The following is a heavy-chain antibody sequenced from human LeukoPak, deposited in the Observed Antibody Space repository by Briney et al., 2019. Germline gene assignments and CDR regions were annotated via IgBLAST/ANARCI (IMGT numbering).Heavy chain of an antibody. D-gene: IGHD3-22*01. Sequence: PGGSLRLSCAASGFTFSSYWMSWVRQAPGKGLEWVANMKQDGSENSYVDPVKGRFTISRDNAKNSLYLQMNSLRAEDTAVYYCARRALSSGYYPQFDYWGQGTLVTVSS. CDR3: ARRALSSGYYPQFDY. CDR1: GFTFSSYW. CDR2: MKQDGSEN. V-gene: IGHV3-7*01. J-gene: IGHJ4*02.